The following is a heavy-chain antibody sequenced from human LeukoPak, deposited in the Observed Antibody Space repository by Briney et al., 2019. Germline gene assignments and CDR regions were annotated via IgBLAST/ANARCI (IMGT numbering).Heavy chain of an antibody. CDR1: GFTFSSYG. D-gene: IGHD6-13*01. Sequence: PGGSLRLSCAASGFTFSSYGMHWVRQAPGKGLEWVAFIRYVGSNKYYADSAKGRFTISRDNSKNTLYLQMNSLRAEDTAVYYCAKDHLPHYSSSWYEYWGQGTLVTVSS. CDR2: IRYVGSNK. J-gene: IGHJ4*02. V-gene: IGHV3-30*02. CDR3: AKDHLPHYSSSWYEY.